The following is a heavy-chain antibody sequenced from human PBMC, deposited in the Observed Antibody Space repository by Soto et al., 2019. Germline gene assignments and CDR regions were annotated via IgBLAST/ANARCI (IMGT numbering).Heavy chain of an antibody. J-gene: IGHJ5*02. CDR1: GYSFTSYW. Sequence: GESLKISCKGSGYSFTSYWISWVRQMPGKGLEWMGRIDPSDSYTSYSPSFQGHVTISADKSISTAYLQWSSLKASDTAMYYCARLKGCSSTSCYTGNWFDPWGQGTLVTVSS. CDR3: ARLKGCSSTSCYTGNWFDP. V-gene: IGHV5-10-1*01. CDR2: IDPSDSYT. D-gene: IGHD2-2*02.